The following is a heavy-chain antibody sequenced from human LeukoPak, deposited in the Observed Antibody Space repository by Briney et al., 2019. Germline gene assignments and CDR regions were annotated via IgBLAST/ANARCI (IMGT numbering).Heavy chain of an antibody. V-gene: IGHV5-51*01. CDR1: GYSFTSYW. D-gene: IGHD3-3*01. CDR3: ARDFSDFWSGRDY. CDR2: IYPGDSDT. Sequence: GESLKISCKGSGYSFTSYWIGWVRQMPGKGLEWMGIIYPGDSDTRYSPSFQGQVTISADKSISTAYLQWSSLRASDTAVYYCARDFSDFWSGRDYWGQGTLVTVSS. J-gene: IGHJ4*02.